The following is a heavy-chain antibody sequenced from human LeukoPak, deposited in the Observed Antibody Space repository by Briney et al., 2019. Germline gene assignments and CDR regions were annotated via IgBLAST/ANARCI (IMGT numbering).Heavy chain of an antibody. CDR1: GLTFRRYR. J-gene: IGHJ2*01. CDR2: IKQDGSGK. CDR3: ARSVYSGYYYSSRYFDL. Sequence: GGSLRLSCTASGLTFRRYRMSRAGQAPGKGLESVANIKQDGSGKPSVDSVKGRFTISRDNAKNSLYLQMNSLTAEDTAVYYCARSVYSGYYYSSRYFDLWGRGTLVTVSS. D-gene: IGHD3-22*01. V-gene: IGHV3-7*01.